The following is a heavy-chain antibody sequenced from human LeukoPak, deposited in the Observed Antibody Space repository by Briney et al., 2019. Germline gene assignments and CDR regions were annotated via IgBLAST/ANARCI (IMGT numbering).Heavy chain of an antibody. Sequence: GGSLRLSCAASGFTFSSYSIQWVRQAPGKGLEWVSSINTNSNYIYYAESVKGRFTISRDNAKNSVDLQMNSLRVEDTAVYYCARDEGLPAEFFQHWGQGTLVTVSS. CDR2: INTNSNYI. CDR3: ARDEGLPAEFFQH. V-gene: IGHV3-21*06. D-gene: IGHD3/OR15-3a*01. CDR1: GFTFSSYS. J-gene: IGHJ1*01.